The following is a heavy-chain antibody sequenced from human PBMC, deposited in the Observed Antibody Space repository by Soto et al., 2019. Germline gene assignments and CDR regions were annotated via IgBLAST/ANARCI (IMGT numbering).Heavy chain of an antibody. D-gene: IGHD2-21*01. Sequence: QVQLVQSGAEVKKPGASVKVSCKASGYTFTSYAMHWVRQAPGQRLEWMGWINAGNGKTKYSQKFQGRVTITRDTSASTAYMELSSLRSEDTAVYYCARTDSYYLDYWGQGTLVTVSS. CDR1: GYTFTSYA. J-gene: IGHJ4*02. CDR3: ARTDSYYLDY. CDR2: INAGNGKT. V-gene: IGHV1-3*01.